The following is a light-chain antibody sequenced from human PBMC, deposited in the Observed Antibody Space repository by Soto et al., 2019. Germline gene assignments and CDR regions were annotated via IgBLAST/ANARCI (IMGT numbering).Light chain of an antibody. CDR1: SSNIGSNT. Sequence: QSVLTQPPSASGTPGQRVTISCSGSSSNIGSNTVNWYQHLPGTAPKLLIYSTDQRPSGVPDRFSGSKSGTSASLAIRGLQSEDEADYYCATWDDSLNAYVFGTGTKLTVL. V-gene: IGLV1-44*01. J-gene: IGLJ1*01. CDR2: STD. CDR3: ATWDDSLNAYV.